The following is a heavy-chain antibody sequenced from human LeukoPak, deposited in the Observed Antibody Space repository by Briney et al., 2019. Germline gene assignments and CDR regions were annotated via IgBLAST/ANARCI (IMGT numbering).Heavy chain of an antibody. CDR3: ATLLKYYYDSSATTPFDY. J-gene: IGHJ4*02. CDR1: GGTFSSYA. CDR2: IIPIFGTA. D-gene: IGHD3-22*01. Sequence: SVKVSCKASGGTFSSYAISRVRQAPGQGLEWMGGIIPIFGTANYAQKFQGRVTITADESTSTAYMELSSLRSEDTAVYYCATLLKYYYDSSATTPFDYWGQGTLVTVSS. V-gene: IGHV1-69*01.